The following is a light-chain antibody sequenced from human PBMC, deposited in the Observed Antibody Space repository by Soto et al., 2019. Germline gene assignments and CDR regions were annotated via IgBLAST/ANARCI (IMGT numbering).Light chain of an antibody. CDR2: GAS. CDR3: QQYGRSPRFT. CDR1: QSVSSSY. V-gene: IGKV3-20*01. J-gene: IGKJ3*01. Sequence: EIVLTQSPGTLSLSPGERATLSCRASQSVSSSYLAWYQQKPGQAPRLLIYGASSRATGIPDRFSGSGSGTDFTLNISRLEPEEFAVYYCQQYGRSPRFTFGPGTNVDIK.